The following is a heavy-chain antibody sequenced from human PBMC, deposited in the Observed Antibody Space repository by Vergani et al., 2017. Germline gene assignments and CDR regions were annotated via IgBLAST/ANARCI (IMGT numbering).Heavy chain of an antibody. Sequence: QVQLVESGGGVVQPGRSLRLSCAASGFTFSSYGMHWVRQAPGKGLEWVAVIWYDGSNKYYADSVKGRFTISRDNSKNTLYLQMSSLRAEDTAVYYCVKDFSHCGGDCYSFYFDYWGQGTLVTVSS. V-gene: IGHV3-33*06. J-gene: IGHJ4*02. CDR3: VKDFSHCGGDCYSFYFDY. CDR1: GFTFSSYG. D-gene: IGHD2-21*02. CDR2: IWYDGSNK.